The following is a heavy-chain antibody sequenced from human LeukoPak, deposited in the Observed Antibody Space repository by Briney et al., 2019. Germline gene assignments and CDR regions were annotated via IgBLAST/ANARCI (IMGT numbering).Heavy chain of an antibody. D-gene: IGHD3-22*01. CDR1: GLTLSNYG. CDR3: ARRGVVIRVILVGFHKEAYYFDS. V-gene: IGHV3-23*01. Sequence: GGSLRLSCAVSGLTLSNYGMSWVRQPPGKGLEWVAGISGSGGGTNYADSVKGRFTISRDNPRNTLYLQMNSLRAEDTAVYFCARRGVVIRVILVGFHKEAYYFDSWGQGALVTVSS. J-gene: IGHJ4*02. CDR2: ISGSGGGT.